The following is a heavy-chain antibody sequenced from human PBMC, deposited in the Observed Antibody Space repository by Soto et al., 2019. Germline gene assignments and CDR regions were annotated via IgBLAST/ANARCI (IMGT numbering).Heavy chain of an antibody. Sequence: QVQLVESGGGVVQPGRSLRLSCAASGFTFSSYAMHWVRQAPGKGLEWVAVISYDGSNKYYADSVKGRFTISRDNSKNTLYLQMNSLRAEDTAVYYCARSIGYSSSSDYGMDVWGQGTTVTVSS. V-gene: IGHV3-30-3*01. CDR3: ARSIGYSSSSDYGMDV. CDR1: GFTFSSYA. D-gene: IGHD6-13*01. J-gene: IGHJ6*02. CDR2: ISYDGSNK.